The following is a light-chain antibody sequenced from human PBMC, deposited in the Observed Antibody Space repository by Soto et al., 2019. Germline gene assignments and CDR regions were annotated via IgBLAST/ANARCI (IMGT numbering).Light chain of an antibody. V-gene: IGKV3-20*01. J-gene: IGKJ2*01. CDR1: QSVHNF. CDR3: QQYARPPFA. CDR2: DAS. Sequence: EIVLTQSPATLSLSPGDRAALSCKASQSVHNFLAWYQQKPGQAPRLLLYDASSRATGIPDRVSGSGSGTDFTLTISRLEPEDFAVYYCQQYARPPFAFGQGTKVDI.